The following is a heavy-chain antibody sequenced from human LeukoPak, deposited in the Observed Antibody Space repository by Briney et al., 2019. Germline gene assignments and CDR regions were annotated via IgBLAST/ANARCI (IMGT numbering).Heavy chain of an antibody. CDR3: ARDFCSASCNLGY. Sequence: SVKVSCKASGGTFSSYAISWVRQAPGQGLEWMGGIIPIFGTANYAQKFQGRVTITADESTSTAYMELSSLRSEDTAVYYCARDFCSASCNLGYWGQGTLVTVSS. D-gene: IGHD2-2*01. CDR2: IIPIFGTA. J-gene: IGHJ4*02. CDR1: GGTFSSYA. V-gene: IGHV1-69*13.